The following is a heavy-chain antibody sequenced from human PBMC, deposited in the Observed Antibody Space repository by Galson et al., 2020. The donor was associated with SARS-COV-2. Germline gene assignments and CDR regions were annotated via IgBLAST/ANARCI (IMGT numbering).Heavy chain of an antibody. CDR2: VSQNGDIT. CDR3: AKGPQYNFDS. J-gene: IGHJ4*02. D-gene: IGHD3-9*01. Sequence: GGSLRLSCATSGFTFTSFGLTWVRQAPGKGLEWVSTVSQNGDITFYADSVKGRFTISRDNSENTVYLQMNSLRAEDTAIYFCAKGPQYNFDSWGQGTLVSVSS. V-gene: IGHV3-23*01. CDR1: GFTFTSFG.